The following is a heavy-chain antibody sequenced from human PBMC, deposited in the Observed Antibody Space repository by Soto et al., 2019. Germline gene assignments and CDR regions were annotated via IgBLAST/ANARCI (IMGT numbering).Heavy chain of an antibody. CDR3: AHRDTTGYYPKTCAY. J-gene: IGHJ4*02. V-gene: IGHV2-5*01. D-gene: IGHD3-22*01. CDR1: GFSLSTSGVG. Sequence: QITLKESGPTLVKPTETLTLTCSFSGFSLSTSGVGVGWIRQPPGKALEWLTLIYGHDDKRYSPSLKSRLTITKDTSKNQVVLTMTNMDHVDTATYYCAHRDTTGYYPKTCAYWSQGTLVTVSS. CDR2: IYGHDDK.